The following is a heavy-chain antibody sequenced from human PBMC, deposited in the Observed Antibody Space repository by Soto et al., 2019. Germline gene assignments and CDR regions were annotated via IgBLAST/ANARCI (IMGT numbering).Heavy chain of an antibody. Sequence: GGSLRVSCAASGFTFSSYAMSWVRQAPGKGLEWVSAISGSGGSTYYADSVKGRFTISRDNSKNTLYLQMNSLRAEDTAVYYCAKGRFLEWLFSPNWFDPWGQGTLVTVSS. V-gene: IGHV3-23*01. D-gene: IGHD3-3*01. CDR1: GFTFSSYA. CDR3: AKGRFLEWLFSPNWFDP. J-gene: IGHJ5*02. CDR2: ISGSGGST.